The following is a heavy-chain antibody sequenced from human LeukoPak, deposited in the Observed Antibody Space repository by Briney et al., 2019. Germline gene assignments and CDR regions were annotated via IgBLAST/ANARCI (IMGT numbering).Heavy chain of an antibody. Sequence: ASVKVSCKAFGYTFTSYDINWVRQATGQGLEWMGWMNPNSGNTGYAQKFQGRVTITRNTSISTAYMELSSLRSEDTAVYYCARGLDTMIVVEDAFDIWGQGTMVTVSS. D-gene: IGHD3-22*01. CDR2: MNPNSGNT. CDR1: GYTFTSYD. V-gene: IGHV1-8*03. J-gene: IGHJ3*02. CDR3: ARGLDTMIVVEDAFDI.